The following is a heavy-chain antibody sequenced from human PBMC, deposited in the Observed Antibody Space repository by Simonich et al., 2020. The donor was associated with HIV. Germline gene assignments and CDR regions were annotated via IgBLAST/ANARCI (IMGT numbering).Heavy chain of an antibody. D-gene: IGHD3-10*01. Sequence: QVQLQQWGAGLLKPSEPLSLTCAVYGGYLSHSSWTWIRLPPGEGRERIGEINHSGSTDYNPAIKSRVTISVDTSKNQFSLNLSSVTAADTAVYYCARRGGFHFDYWGQGTLVTVSS. J-gene: IGHJ4*02. CDR1: GGYLSHSS. V-gene: IGHV4-34*01. CDR2: INHSGST. CDR3: ARRGGFHFDY.